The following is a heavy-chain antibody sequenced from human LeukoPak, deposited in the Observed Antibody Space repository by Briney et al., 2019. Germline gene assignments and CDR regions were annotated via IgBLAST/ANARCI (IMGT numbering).Heavy chain of an antibody. CDR1: GFTFGSYA. CDR3: ANLNSILTMGSCY. Sequence: PGGSLRLSCAASGFTFGSYAMSWVRQAPGKGLEWVSAISGSGGSTYYADSVKGRFTISRDNSKNTLYLQMSSLRAEDTAVYYCANLNSILTMGSCYWGQGTLVTVSS. J-gene: IGHJ4*02. D-gene: IGHD4/OR15-4a*01. V-gene: IGHV3-23*01. CDR2: ISGSGGST.